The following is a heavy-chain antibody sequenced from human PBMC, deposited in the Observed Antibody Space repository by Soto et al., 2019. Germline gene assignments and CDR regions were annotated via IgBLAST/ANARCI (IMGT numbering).Heavy chain of an antibody. CDR3: ASGSLYGSGSYPVDY. Sequence: QVQLVQSGAEVKKPGSSVNVSCKASGGTFNNHLISWVRQAPGQGLEWMGTIIPLFGTRNYAQKLQGRVTLSADRSTSTAYMELSGLRSDDTAVYYCASGSLYGSGSYPVDYWGQGTLVTVSS. CDR2: IIPLFGTR. V-gene: IGHV1-69*08. D-gene: IGHD3-10*01. J-gene: IGHJ4*01. CDR1: GGTFNNHL.